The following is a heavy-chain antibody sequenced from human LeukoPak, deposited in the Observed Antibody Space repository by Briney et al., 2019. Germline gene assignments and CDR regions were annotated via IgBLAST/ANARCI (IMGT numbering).Heavy chain of an antibody. J-gene: IGHJ5*02. CDR3: ARGSSTWNDGDWFDP. V-gene: IGHV3-21*01. D-gene: IGHD2-2*01. CDR2: ISSSSSYI. CDR1: GFTFSSYS. Sequence: GGSLRLSCAASGFTFSSYSMNWVRQAPGKGLEWVSSISSSSSYIYYADSVKGRFTISRDNAKNSLYLQMNSLRAEDTAVYYCARGSSTWNDGDWFDPWGQGTLVTVSS.